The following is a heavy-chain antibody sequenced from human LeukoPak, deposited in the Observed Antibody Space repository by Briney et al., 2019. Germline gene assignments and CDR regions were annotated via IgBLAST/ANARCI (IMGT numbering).Heavy chain of an antibody. CDR3: ARDFREHSSSGDAFDI. D-gene: IGHD6-6*01. CDR1: GGSISSYY. Sequence: KPSETLSLTCTVSGGSISSYYWSWIRQPAGKGLEWIGRIYTSGSTNYNPSLKSRVTMSVDTSKNQFSLKLSSVTAADTAVYYCARDFREHSSSGDAFDIWGQGTMVTVSS. J-gene: IGHJ3*02. V-gene: IGHV4-4*07. CDR2: IYTSGST.